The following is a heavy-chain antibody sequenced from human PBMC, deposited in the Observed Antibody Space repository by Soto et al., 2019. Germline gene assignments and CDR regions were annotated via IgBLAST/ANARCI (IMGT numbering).Heavy chain of an antibody. CDR3: ERVQGYCSSTSCYLYYYYGMDV. CDR2: INHSGST. V-gene: IGHV4-34*01. D-gene: IGHD2-2*01. CDR1: GGSFSGYY. J-gene: IGHJ6*02. Sequence: SETLSLTCAVYGGSFSGYYWSWIRQPPGKGLEWIGEINHSGSTNYNPSLKSRVTISVDTSKNQFSLKLSSVTAADTAVYYCERVQGYCSSTSCYLYYYYGMDVWGQGTTVTVSS.